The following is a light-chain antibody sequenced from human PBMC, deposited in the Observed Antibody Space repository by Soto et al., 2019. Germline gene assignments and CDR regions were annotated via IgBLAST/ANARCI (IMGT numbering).Light chain of an antibody. CDR2: DAS. CDR1: QSVGRNY. Sequence: EIVLTQSPGTLSLSPGERATLSCRASQSVGRNYLAWYQQKPGQAPRLLIFDASSRATGIPDRFSGSGSGTDFTLTIIRLEPEDFAVYYCQQYAASPITFGQGTRLEIK. V-gene: IGKV3-20*01. CDR3: QQYAASPIT. J-gene: IGKJ5*01.